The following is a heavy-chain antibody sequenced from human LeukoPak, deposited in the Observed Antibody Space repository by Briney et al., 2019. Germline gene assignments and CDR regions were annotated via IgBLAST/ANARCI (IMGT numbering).Heavy chain of an antibody. CDR2: IYYSGST. D-gene: IGHD3-16*01. V-gene: IGHV4-59*01. CDR1: GGSISSYY. Sequence: SETLSLTCTVSGGSISSYYWSWIRQPPGKGLEWIGDIYYSGSTNYNPSLKSRVTISVDTSKDQFSLMLSSVTAADTAVYYCARVWGDAFDIWGQGTMVTVSS. J-gene: IGHJ3*02. CDR3: ARVWGDAFDI.